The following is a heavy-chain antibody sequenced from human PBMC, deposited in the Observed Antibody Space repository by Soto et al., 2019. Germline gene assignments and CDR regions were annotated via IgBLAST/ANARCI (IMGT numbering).Heavy chain of an antibody. CDR1: GYTFTGYY. Sequence: QVQLVQSGAEVKKPGASVKVSCKASGYTFTGYYMHWVRQAPGQGLEWMGWINPNSGGTNYAQKFQGWVTMTRDTSISTDYMELSRLRSDDTAVYYCARTRVVIAQEHYYYYGMDVWGQGTTFTVSS. CDR2: INPNSGGT. D-gene: IGHD3-22*01. CDR3: ARTRVVIAQEHYYYYGMDV. J-gene: IGHJ6*02. V-gene: IGHV1-2*04.